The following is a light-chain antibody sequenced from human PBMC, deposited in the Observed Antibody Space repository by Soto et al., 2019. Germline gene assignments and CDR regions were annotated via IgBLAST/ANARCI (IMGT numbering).Light chain of an antibody. CDR2: EVS. V-gene: IGLV2-14*03. CDR3: SSYTTSRTVV. Sequence: QSALAQPASVSGSPGQSITISCTGTISDVGGYNFVSWYQQHPGKAPKLMIYEVSNRPSGVSNRFSGSKSGNTASLTISGLQPEDEADYYCSSYTTSRTVVFGTGTKVTVL. J-gene: IGLJ1*01. CDR1: ISDVGGYNF.